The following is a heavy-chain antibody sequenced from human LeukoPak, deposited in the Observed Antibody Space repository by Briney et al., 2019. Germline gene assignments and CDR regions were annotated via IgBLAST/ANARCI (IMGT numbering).Heavy chain of an antibody. CDR2: FGTRSSSI. Sequence: GGSLRLSCAASGFIVSSNYMSWVRQAAGKGLEWVSSFGTRSSSIYYADSVKGRFTISRDNARNSLYLQMNSLKAEDTAVYYCARERDEGFDYWGQGTLVTVSS. J-gene: IGHJ4*02. V-gene: IGHV3-21*01. CDR3: ARERDEGFDY. CDR1: GFIVSSNY. D-gene: IGHD5-24*01.